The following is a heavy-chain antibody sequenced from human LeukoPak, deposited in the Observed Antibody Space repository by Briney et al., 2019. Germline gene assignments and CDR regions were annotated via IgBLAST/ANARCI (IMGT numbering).Heavy chain of an antibody. V-gene: IGHV4-59*01. D-gene: IGHD1-26*01. Sequence: SETLSLTCTVSGGSISSYYWSWIRQPPGKGLEWIGYIYYSGSTNYNPSLKSRVTISVDTSKNQFSLKLSSVTAADTVVYYCASFNGSQVYYYYGMDVWGQGTTVTVSS. CDR2: IYYSGST. CDR1: GGSISSYY. CDR3: ASFNGSQVYYYYGMDV. J-gene: IGHJ6*02.